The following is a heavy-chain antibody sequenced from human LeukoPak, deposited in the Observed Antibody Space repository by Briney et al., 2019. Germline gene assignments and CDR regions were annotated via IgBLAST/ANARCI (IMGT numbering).Heavy chain of an antibody. Sequence: PGGSLRLSCAVSGFIFSSSNMNWVRQAPGKGLKWVSSISSSSSNIYYADSVKGRFTISRDNAKNSLYLQMNSLRAEDTAVYYCAKEGRSTTPGYWGQGILVTVSS. CDR3: AKEGRSTTPGY. J-gene: IGHJ4*02. V-gene: IGHV3-21*01. CDR2: ISSSSSNI. CDR1: GFIFSSSN. D-gene: IGHD6-13*01.